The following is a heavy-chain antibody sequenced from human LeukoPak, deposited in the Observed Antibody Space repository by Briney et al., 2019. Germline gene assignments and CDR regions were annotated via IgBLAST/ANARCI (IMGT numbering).Heavy chain of an antibody. CDR3: AEGGDGYNYYFDY. D-gene: IGHD5-24*01. CDR2: ISGSGGSI. J-gene: IGHJ4*02. Sequence: GGSLRLSCTASGFTFSDYAMSWVRQAPGKGLEWVSGISGSGGSIRYADSVKGRFIISRDNSKNTLYLQMNSLRAEDTAVYYCAEGGDGYNYYFDYWGQETLVTVSS. V-gene: IGHV3-23*01. CDR1: GFTFSDYA.